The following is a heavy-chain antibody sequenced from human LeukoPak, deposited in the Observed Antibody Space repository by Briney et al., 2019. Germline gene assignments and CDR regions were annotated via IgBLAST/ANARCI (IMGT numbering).Heavy chain of an antibody. D-gene: IGHD3-10*01. CDR1: GGSFSGYY. J-gene: IGHJ4*02. V-gene: IGHV4-34*01. CDR3: ARAGGRFGELSACDY. Sequence: SETLSLTCAVYGGSFSGYYWSWIRQPPGKGLEWIGEINHSGSTNYNPSLKSRVTMSVDTSKNQFSLKLSSVTAADTAVYYCARAGGRFGELSACDYWGQGTLVTVSS. CDR2: INHSGST.